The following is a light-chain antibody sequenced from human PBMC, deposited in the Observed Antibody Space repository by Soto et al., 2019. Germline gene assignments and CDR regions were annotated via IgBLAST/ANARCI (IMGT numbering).Light chain of an antibody. CDR1: QNIYYN. V-gene: IGKV3-15*01. CDR3: LQYQNLWA. Sequence: IVMTQSPATLSVSPGESATLSCRASQNIYYNVAWYQHRPGQAPRLLIYRASTRATGVPGWFSGSGSGTEFTLTISSLQSEDVTVYSWLQYQNLWAFGQGTKVEI. CDR2: RAS. J-gene: IGKJ1*01.